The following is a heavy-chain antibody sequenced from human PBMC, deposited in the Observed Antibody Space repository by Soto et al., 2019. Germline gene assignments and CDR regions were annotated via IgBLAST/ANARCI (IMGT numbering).Heavy chain of an antibody. J-gene: IGHJ4*02. D-gene: IGHD3-22*01. CDR1: GFTFSSYS. V-gene: IGHV3-48*04. Sequence: GGSLRLSCAASGFTFSSYSMNWVRQAPGKGLEWVSNIRSSGRSINYADSVKGRFTISRDNAKNSLYLQMNSLRAEDTAVYYCTRVRDSNDYWGQGTLVTVSS. CDR2: IRSSGRSI. CDR3: TRVRDSNDY.